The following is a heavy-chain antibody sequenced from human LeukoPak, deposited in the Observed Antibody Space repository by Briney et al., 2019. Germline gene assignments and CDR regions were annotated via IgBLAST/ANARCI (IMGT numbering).Heavy chain of an antibody. J-gene: IGHJ4*02. D-gene: IGHD6-6*01. V-gene: IGHV3-23*01. Sequence: GGSLRLSCAASGFTFSYYAMSWVRQAPGKGLEWVSAISGSGGSTYYADSVKGRFTISRDNSKNTLCLQMNSLRAEDTAVYYCASSSYSSSSFFDYWGQGTLVTVSS. CDR2: ISGSGGST. CDR1: GFTFSYYA. CDR3: ASSSYSSSSFFDY.